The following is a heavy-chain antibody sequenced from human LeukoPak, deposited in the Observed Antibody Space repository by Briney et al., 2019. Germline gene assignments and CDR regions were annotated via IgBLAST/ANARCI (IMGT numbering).Heavy chain of an antibody. J-gene: IGHJ3*02. CDR1: GFTFSTYA. Sequence: GGSLRLSCAASGFTFSTYAMTWVRQAPGKGPEWVSGISGSGGSTYYADSVKGRFTISRDNSKNMLYLQMNSLRAEDTAVYYCTKDDSTSGWPVGAFDIWGQGTMVTVSS. V-gene: IGHV3-23*01. CDR2: ISGSGGST. CDR3: TKDDSTSGWPVGAFDI. D-gene: IGHD6-19*01.